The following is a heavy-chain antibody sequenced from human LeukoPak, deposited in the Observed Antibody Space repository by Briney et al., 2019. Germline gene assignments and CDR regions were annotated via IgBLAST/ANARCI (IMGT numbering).Heavy chain of an antibody. V-gene: IGHV4-61*01. CDR3: ARTLPGSSSIWFDP. J-gene: IGHJ5*02. CDR1: GGSVGSGSYY. CDR2: IYYSGST. D-gene: IGHD6-13*01. Sequence: SETLSLTCTVSGGSVGSGSYYWSWIRQPPGKGLEWIGYIYYSGSTNYNPSLKSRVTISVDTSKNQFSLKLSSVTAADTAVYYCARTLPGSSSIWFDPWGQGTLVTVSS.